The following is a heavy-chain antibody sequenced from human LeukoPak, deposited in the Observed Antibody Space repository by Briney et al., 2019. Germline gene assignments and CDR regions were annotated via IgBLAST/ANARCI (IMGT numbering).Heavy chain of an antibody. V-gene: IGHV1-24*01. D-gene: IGHD3-9*01. CDR3: ATARYDDNDYYYYYMDV. J-gene: IGHJ6*03. CDR2: IDPEDGDT. CDR1: GYTLSDLS. Sequence: ASVKVSCKISGYTLSDLSIHWVRQAPGKGLEWVGGIDPEDGDTVYARNFRGRFTVTEDTSTDTSYMELSRLTADDTAVYYCATARYDDNDYYYYYMDVWGDGTSVTVSS.